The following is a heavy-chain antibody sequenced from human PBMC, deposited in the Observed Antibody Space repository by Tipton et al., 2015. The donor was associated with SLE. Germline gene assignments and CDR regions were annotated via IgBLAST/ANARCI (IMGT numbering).Heavy chain of an antibody. D-gene: IGHD3-3*01. V-gene: IGHV1-18*01. CDR2: ISAYNGNT. Sequence: QSGAEVKKPGASVKASCKASGYTFNSYGISWVRQAPGQGLEWMGWISAYNGNTNYAQKLQGRVTMTTDTSTSTAYMELRSLRSDDTAVYYCARLLFGEVSFLGWLSYYGMDVWGQGTTVTVSS. J-gene: IGHJ6*02. CDR3: ARLLFGEVSFLGWLSYYGMDV. CDR1: GYTFNSYG.